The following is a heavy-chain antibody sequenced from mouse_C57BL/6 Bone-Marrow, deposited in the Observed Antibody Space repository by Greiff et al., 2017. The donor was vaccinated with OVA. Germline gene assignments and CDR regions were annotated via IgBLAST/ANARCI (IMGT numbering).Heavy chain of an antibody. CDR1: GYTFTSYW. V-gene: IGHV1-69*01. J-gene: IGHJ2*01. D-gene: IGHD1-1*01. Sequence: QVQLQQSGAELVMPGASVKLSCKASGYTFTSYWMHWVKQRPGQGLEWIGEIDPSDSYTNYNQKFKGKSTLTVDKSSSTAYMQLSSLTSEDSAVYDGERGGLLRWVDYFDYWGQGTTLTVSS. CDR3: ERGGLLRWVDYFDY. CDR2: IDPSDSYT.